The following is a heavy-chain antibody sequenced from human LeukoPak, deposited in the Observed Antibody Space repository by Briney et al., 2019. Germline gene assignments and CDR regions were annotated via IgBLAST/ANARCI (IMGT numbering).Heavy chain of an antibody. D-gene: IGHD4-17*01. CDR2: ISYIGTT. V-gene: IGHV4-59*11. CDR3: ARDLVTVTKGFDI. J-gene: IGHJ3*02. CDR1: DDSFSSHY. Sequence: SETLSLTCAVSDDSFSSHYWTWIRQPPGKGLEWVGYISYIGTTNYNPSLKSRVTLSIDTSKNQFSLKLRSVTAADTAVYYCARDLVTVTKGFDIWGQGTMVSVSS.